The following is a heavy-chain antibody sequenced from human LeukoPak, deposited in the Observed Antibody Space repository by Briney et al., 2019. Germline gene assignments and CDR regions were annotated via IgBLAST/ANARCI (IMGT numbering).Heavy chain of an antibody. CDR1: GGPMSDSY. CDR2: IHAIGST. CDR3: ARILDRDV. D-gene: IGHD3-22*01. Sequence: SGTLSLTCTASGGPMSDSYWYWIRHSAATGMEWIGRIHAIGSTNYNPSLKSRVIMSLDTSKKQFSLSLSAVTAADTATYYCARILDRDVWGQGTLVTVSP. J-gene: IGHJ3*01. V-gene: IGHV4-4*07.